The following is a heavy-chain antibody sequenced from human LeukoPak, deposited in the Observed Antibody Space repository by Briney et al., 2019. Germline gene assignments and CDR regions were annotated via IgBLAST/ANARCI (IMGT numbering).Heavy chain of an antibody. D-gene: IGHD6-13*01. CDR3: ARATRPTRQQLVLEYYFDY. J-gene: IGHJ4*02. CDR2: IYTSGST. Sequence: SETLSLTYTASGGSISSYYWSWIRQPAGKGLEWIGRIYTSGSTNYNPSLKSRVTMSVDTSKNQFSLKLSSVTAADTAVYYCARATRPTRQQLVLEYYFDYWGQGTLVTVSS. V-gene: IGHV4-4*07. CDR1: GGSISSYY.